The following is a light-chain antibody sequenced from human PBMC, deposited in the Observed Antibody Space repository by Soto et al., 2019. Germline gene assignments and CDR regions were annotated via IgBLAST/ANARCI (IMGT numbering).Light chain of an antibody. CDR2: KVS. J-gene: IGLJ2*01. CDR3: ISYTISITFTV. Sequence: QSALTQPASVSGSPGQSVTISCPGTSSDVCGYKYVSWYQQNPGKAPKIMIYKVSNRHSGVSNRLSGSKSGNTASLTISGPQAEDEADYDCISYTISITFTVFCGGTKVTFL. CDR1: SSDVCGYKY. V-gene: IGLV2-14*01.